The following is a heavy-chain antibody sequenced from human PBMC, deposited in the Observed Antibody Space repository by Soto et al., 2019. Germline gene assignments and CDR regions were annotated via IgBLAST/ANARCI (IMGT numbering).Heavy chain of an antibody. CDR3: ARERGVCSGGSCYPYYFDY. D-gene: IGHD2-15*01. J-gene: IGHJ4*02. Sequence: QVQLVQSGAEMKKAGASVKVSCKASGYTFTSYGISWVRQAPGQGLEWMGWISAYNGNTNYAQKLQGRVTMTTDTSTSTAYMELRSLRSDDTAVYYCARERGVCSGGSCYPYYFDYWGQGTLVTVSS. CDR1: GYTFTSYG. CDR2: ISAYNGNT. V-gene: IGHV1-18*01.